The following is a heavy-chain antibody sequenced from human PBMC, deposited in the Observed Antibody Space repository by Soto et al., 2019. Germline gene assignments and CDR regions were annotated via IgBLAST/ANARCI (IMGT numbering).Heavy chain of an antibody. D-gene: IGHD3-9*01. CDR2: IDPSDSYT. J-gene: IGHJ6*02. CDR3: ARGYYDILTGSLHYGMDV. Sequence: HGESLKISCKGSGYSFTSYWISWVRQMPGKGLEWMGRIDPSDSYTNYSPSFQGHVTISADKSISTAYLQWSSLKASDTAMYYCARGYYDILTGSLHYGMDVWGQGTTVTVSS. V-gene: IGHV5-10-1*01. CDR1: GYSFTSYW.